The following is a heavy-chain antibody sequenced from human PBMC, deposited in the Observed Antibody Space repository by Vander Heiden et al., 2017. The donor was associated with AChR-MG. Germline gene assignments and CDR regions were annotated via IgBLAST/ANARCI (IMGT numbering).Heavy chain of an antibody. CDR2: IKSKTAGGTI. V-gene: IGHV3-15*01. D-gene: IGHD6-19*01. J-gene: IGHJ4*02. CDR1: VFAFSTAW. CDR3: TTDIAVAGTWSD. Sequence: EGQLVESGGDLVKPGGSLRLSCAGSVFAFSTAWRRGVRQAPGKGPEWVGRIKSKTAGGTIDYVAPVKDRFTISRDDSKNTVYLQMNSLKSEDTAVYYCTTDIAVAGTWSDWGQGTLVTVSS.